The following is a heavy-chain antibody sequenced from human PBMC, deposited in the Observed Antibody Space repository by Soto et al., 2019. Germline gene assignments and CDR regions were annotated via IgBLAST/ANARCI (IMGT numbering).Heavy chain of an antibody. V-gene: IGHV1-8*01. D-gene: IGHD3-10*01. CDR3: ARDYYGSWSYYSWFDP. J-gene: IGHJ5*02. Sequence: ASVKVSCKASGYTFTSYDINWVRQATGEGLEWMGWMNPNSGNTDYAQKFQGRVTMTRNTSISTAYMELSSLRSEDTAVYYCARDYYGSWSYYSWFDPWGQGTLVTVSS. CDR2: MNPNSGNT. CDR1: GYTFTSYD.